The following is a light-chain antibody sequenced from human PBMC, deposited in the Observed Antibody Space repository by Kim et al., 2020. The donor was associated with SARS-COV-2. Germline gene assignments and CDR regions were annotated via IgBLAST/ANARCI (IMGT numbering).Light chain of an antibody. J-gene: IGKJ2*01. CDR2: GAF. CDR1: QTVSSN. V-gene: IGKV3-15*01. CDR3: QQKANWPPYS. Sequence: DIMMTQSPATLSASPGESATLSCRASQTVSSNLAWYQQKPGQAPRLLFYGAFTRATGIPVTFTGSGSGTEFTLTISSLQSEDCAIYYWQQKANWPPYSWGQGTKLEI.